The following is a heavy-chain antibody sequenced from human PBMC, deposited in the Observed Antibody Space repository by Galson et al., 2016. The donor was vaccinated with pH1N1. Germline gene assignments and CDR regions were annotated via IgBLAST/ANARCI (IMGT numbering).Heavy chain of an antibody. CDR2: IYYSGST. CDR3: ARHYGILEWLEFHRFDP. D-gene: IGHD3-3*01. CDR1: GGSISSRSYY. J-gene: IGHJ5*02. Sequence: ETLSLTCTVSGGSISSRSYYWGWIRQPPGKGLEWIGSIYYSGSTYYNPSLKSRVTISEDTSKNQFSLKMSSVTAADAAMYYCARHYGILEWLEFHRFDPWGQGTLVTVSS. V-gene: IGHV4-39*01.